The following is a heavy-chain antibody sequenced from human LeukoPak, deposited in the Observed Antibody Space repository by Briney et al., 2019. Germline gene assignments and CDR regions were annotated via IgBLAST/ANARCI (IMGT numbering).Heavy chain of an antibody. CDR1: GFTFSSYE. V-gene: IGHV3-48*03. D-gene: IGHD2-15*01. J-gene: IGHJ4*02. Sequence: GGSLRLSCAASGFTFSSYEMNWVRQAPGKGLEWVSYISSSGSTIYYADSVKGRFTISRDNAKNSLYLQMNSLRAEDTAVYYCARGRCCYGALGYYFDYWGQGTLVTVSS. CDR2: ISSSGSTI. CDR3: ARGRCCYGALGYYFDY.